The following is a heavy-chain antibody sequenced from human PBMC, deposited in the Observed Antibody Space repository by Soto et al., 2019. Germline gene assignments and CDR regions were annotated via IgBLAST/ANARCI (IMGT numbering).Heavy chain of an antibody. J-gene: IGHJ4*02. Sequence: QVQLVQSGAEVKKPGSSVKVSCKASGGTFSSYSISWVRQAPGQGLEWMVRIIPIAGMTNYAQKFPGRLTITEDKYTSTAYMELSSLRSEDTAVYYCASGYCSGTSCYSVLSYYWGQGTLVTVSS. D-gene: IGHD2-2*01. CDR1: GGTFSSYS. V-gene: IGHV1-69*02. CDR3: ASGYCSGTSCYSVLSYY. CDR2: IIPIAGMT.